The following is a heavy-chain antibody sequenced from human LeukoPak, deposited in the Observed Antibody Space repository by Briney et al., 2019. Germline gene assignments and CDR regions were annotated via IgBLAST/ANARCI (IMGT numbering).Heavy chain of an antibody. D-gene: IGHD6-13*01. Sequence: SETLSLTCIVSGGSISSYYWSWIRQPPGKGLEWIGYIYYSGSTNYNPSLKSRVTISVDTSKNQFSLKLSSVTAADTAVYYCARDSSSWPYNWFDPWGQGTLVTVSS. V-gene: IGHV4-59*01. J-gene: IGHJ5*02. CDR1: GGSISSYY. CDR3: ARDSSSWPYNWFDP. CDR2: IYYSGST.